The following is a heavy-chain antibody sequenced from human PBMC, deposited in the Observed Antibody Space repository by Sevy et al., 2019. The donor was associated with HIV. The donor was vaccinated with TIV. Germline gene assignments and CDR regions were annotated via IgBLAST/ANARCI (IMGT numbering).Heavy chain of an antibody. CDR2: ISGSGGST. CDR1: GFTFSSYA. D-gene: IGHD2-2*02. Sequence: GGSLRLSCAASGFTFSSYAMSWVRQAPGKGLEWVSAISGSGGSTYYADSVKGRFTISRENSKNTLYLQMISLRAEDTAVYYCAKAGVVVPAAIRTDLDYWGQGTLVTVSS. V-gene: IGHV3-23*01. J-gene: IGHJ4*02. CDR3: AKAGVVVPAAIRTDLDY.